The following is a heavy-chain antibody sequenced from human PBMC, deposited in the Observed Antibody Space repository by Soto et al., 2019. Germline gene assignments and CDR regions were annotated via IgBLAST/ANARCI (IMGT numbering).Heavy chain of an antibody. D-gene: IGHD3-3*01. V-gene: IGHV4-30-2*02. CDR1: GGSISSGGYS. CDR2: IYHSGST. Sequence: SETLSLTCAVSGGSISSGGYSWSWIRQPPGKGLEWIGYIYHSGSTYYNPSLKSRVTISVDRSKNQFSLKLSSVTAADTAVYYCARATIFGVVPLYYYYGMDVWGQGTTVTVSS. J-gene: IGHJ6*02. CDR3: ARATIFGVVPLYYYYGMDV.